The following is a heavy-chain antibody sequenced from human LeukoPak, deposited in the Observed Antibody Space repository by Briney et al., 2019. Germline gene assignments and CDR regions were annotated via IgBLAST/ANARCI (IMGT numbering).Heavy chain of an antibody. CDR2: ISYDGSNK. CDR1: GFTFSSYA. D-gene: IGHD2-2*01. Sequence: PGGSLRGSCAASGFTFSSYAMHWVRQAPGKGLEWVAVISYDGSNKYYADSVKGRFTISRDNSKNTLYLQMNSLRAEDTAVYYCARGTVWGIPAAMGDWFDPWGQGTLVTVSS. J-gene: IGHJ5*02. V-gene: IGHV3-30-3*01. CDR3: ARGTVWGIPAAMGDWFDP.